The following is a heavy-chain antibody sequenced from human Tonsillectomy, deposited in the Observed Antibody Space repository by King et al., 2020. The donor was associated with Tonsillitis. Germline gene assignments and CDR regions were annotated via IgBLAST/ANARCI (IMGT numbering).Heavy chain of an antibody. J-gene: IGHJ3*02. V-gene: IGHV3-30-3*01. CDR1: GFTFSSYA. CDR3: ARDLYSYGYGDAFDI. D-gene: IGHD5-18*01. CDR2: ISYDGSNK. Sequence: VQLVESGRGVVQPGRSLRLSCAASGFTFSSYAMHWVRQAPGKGLEWVAVISYDGSNKYYADSVKGRFTISRDNSKNTLYLQMNSLRAEDTAVYYCARDLYSYGYGDAFDIWGQGTMVTVSS.